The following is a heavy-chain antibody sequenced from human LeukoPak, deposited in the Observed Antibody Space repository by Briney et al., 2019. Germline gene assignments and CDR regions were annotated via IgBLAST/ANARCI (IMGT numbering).Heavy chain of an antibody. V-gene: IGHV3-23*01. Sequence: GGSLRLSCAASGFTFSSYAMSWVRQAPGNGLEWVSAISGSGGNTYYADSVKGRFTISRDNSKNTLYLQMNSLRAEDTAVYYCAKVYCSSTSCFDPWGQGTLVTVSS. D-gene: IGHD2-2*01. CDR1: GFTFSSYA. CDR3: AKVYCSSTSCFDP. CDR2: ISGSGGNT. J-gene: IGHJ5*02.